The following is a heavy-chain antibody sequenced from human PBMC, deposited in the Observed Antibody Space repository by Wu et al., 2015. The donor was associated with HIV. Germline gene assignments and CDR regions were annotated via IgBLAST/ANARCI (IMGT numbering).Heavy chain of an antibody. CDR1: GYTFTGYY. D-gene: IGHD1-7*01. CDR3: ARAMDWNLDYYYYYYMDV. Sequence: QVQLMQSGAEVKKPGASVKVSCKASGYTFTGYYMHWVRQAPGQGLEWMGWINPNSGGTNYAQKFQGRVTMTRDTSISTAYMELSRLRSDDTAVYYCARAMDWNLDYYYYYYMDVWGKGTTVTVSS. V-gene: IGHV1-2*02. J-gene: IGHJ6*03. CDR2: INPNSGGT.